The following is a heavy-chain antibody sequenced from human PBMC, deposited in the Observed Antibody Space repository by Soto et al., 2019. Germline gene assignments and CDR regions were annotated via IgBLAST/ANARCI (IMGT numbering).Heavy chain of an antibody. CDR3: ARDAYDILTGYYAFYYYYGMDV. CDR1: GFTFSNAW. V-gene: IGHV3-15*01. D-gene: IGHD3-9*01. J-gene: IGHJ6*02. CDR2: IKSKTDGGTT. Sequence: PGGSLRLSCAASGFTFSNAWMSWVRQAPGKGLEWVGRIKSKTDGGTTDYADSVKGRFTISRDNSKNTLYLQMNSLRAEDTAVYYCARDAYDILTGYYAFYYYYGMDVWGQGTTVTVSS.